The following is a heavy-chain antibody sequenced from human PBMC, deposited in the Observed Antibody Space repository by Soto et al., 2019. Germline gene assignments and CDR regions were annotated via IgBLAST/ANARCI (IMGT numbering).Heavy chain of an antibody. CDR2: IYSGGST. V-gene: IGHV3-66*01. J-gene: IGHJ4*02. Sequence: EVPLVESGGGLVQPGGSLRLSCAASGFTVSSNYMSWVRQAPGKGLEWVSVIYSGGSTYYADSVKGRFTISRDNSKNTLYLQMNSLRAEDTAVYYCASAPSIVGVDYWGQGTLVTVSS. CDR3: ASAPSIVGVDY. D-gene: IGHD1-26*01. CDR1: GFTVSSNY.